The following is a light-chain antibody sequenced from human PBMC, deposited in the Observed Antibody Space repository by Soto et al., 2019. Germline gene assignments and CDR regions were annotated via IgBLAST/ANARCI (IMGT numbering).Light chain of an antibody. J-gene: IGKJ1*01. CDR2: GSS. V-gene: IGKV3-20*01. Sequence: EVVLTQSPGTLSLSPGQRATLSCRASQTISSGYLAWYQQRSGQTPRLLIYGSSSRASDIPGRFSGSGSGTDFTLTITRLEPEDFAVYYCQQYARSPWTFGQGTKVGIK. CDR1: QTISSGY. CDR3: QQYARSPWT.